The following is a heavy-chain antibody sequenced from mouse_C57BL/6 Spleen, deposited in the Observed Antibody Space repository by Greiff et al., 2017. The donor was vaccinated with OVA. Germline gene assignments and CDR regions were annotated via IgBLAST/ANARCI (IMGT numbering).Heavy chain of an antibody. J-gene: IGHJ4*01. CDR3: ARDWDVGYYYAMDY. V-gene: IGHV1-7*01. D-gene: IGHD4-1*01. CDR2: INTSSGYT. Sequence: QVQLKQSGAELAKPGASVKLSCKASGYTFTSYWMHWVKQRPGQGLEWIGYINTSSGYTKYNQKLKDKATLTADKSSSTAYMQLISLTYEDSAVYYCARDWDVGYYYAMDYWGQGTSVTVSS. CDR1: GYTFTSYW.